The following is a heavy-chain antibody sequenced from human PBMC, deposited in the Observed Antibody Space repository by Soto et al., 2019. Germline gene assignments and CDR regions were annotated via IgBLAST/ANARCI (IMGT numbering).Heavy chain of an antibody. CDR2: LGAGGDT. CDR1: GFTVSSYD. D-gene: IGHD3-10*01. V-gene: IGHV3-13*01. CDR3: AGGTMVRGTLDPGISGPLDY. Sequence: EVQLVESGGGLVQPGGSLRLACAASGFTVSSYDMHWVRHVTGKGLEWVSTLGAGGDTYFPDSVKGRFTISRENAKNSLYLQMNNLGAGDPAVYYCAGGTMVRGTLDPGISGPLDYWSQGTLVAVSS. J-gene: IGHJ4*02.